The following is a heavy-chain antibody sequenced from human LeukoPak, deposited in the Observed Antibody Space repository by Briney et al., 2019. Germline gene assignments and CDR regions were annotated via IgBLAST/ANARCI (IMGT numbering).Heavy chain of an antibody. CDR1: GFTFSSYA. CDR2: ISGSGGST. D-gene: IGHD5-18*01. CDR3: AKDAIQDDAFDI. V-gene: IGHV3-23*01. J-gene: IGHJ3*02. Sequence: GGSLRLSCAASGFTFSSYAMSWVGQAPGKGLEGVSAISGSGGSTYYADSVKGRFTISRDNSKNTLYLQMNSLRAEDTAVYYCAKDAIQDDAFDIWGQGTMVTVSS.